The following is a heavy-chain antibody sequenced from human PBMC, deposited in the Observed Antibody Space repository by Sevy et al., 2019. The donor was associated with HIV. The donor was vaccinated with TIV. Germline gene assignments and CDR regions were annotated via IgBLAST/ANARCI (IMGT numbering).Heavy chain of an antibody. D-gene: IGHD2-2*01. V-gene: IGHV1-2*06. CDR1: GYTFTGYY. CDR3: ASQPVSAYCSSTSCYGHGRKNWLDP. Sequence: ASVKVSCKASGYTFTGYYMHWVRQAPGQGLEWMGRINPNSGGTNYAQKFQGRVTMTRDTSISTAYMELSRLRSDDTAVYYCASQPVSAYCSSTSCYGHGRKNWLDPWGQGTLVTVSS. J-gene: IGHJ5*02. CDR2: INPNSGGT.